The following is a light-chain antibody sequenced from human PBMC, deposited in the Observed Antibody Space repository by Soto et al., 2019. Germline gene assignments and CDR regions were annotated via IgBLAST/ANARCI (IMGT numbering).Light chain of an antibody. J-gene: IGKJ1*01. CDR1: QSISSY. CDR2: AAS. Sequence: DIQMTQSPSSLSASVGDRVTITCRASQSISSYLNWYQQKPGKAPKLLIYAASSLQSGVPSRFSGSGSGTDFTLTISSLQPEDFENYYCQQSYSTPPETFGQGTKVEIK. V-gene: IGKV1-39*01. CDR3: QQSYSTPPET.